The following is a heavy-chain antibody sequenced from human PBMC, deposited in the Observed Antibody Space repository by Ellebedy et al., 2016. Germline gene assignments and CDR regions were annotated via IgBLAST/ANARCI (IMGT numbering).Heavy chain of an antibody. CDR2: ISGSGGST. CDR1: GFTFSSYA. V-gene: IGHV3-23*01. Sequence: GESLKISCAASGFTFSSYAMSWVRLAPGKGLEWVSAISGSGGSTYYADSVKGRFTISRDNSKNTLYLQMNSLRAEDTAVYYCAKDQGALLWFGELSEAPSEYYFDNYYGMDVWGQGTTVTVSS. J-gene: IGHJ6*02. CDR3: AKDQGALLWFGELSEAPSEYYFDNYYGMDV. D-gene: IGHD3-10*01.